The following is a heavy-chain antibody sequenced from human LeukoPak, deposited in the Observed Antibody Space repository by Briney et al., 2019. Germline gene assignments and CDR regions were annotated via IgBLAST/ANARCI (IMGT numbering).Heavy chain of an antibody. CDR3: AREGTGTTRGHWFDP. D-gene: IGHD1-14*01. V-gene: IGHV1-18*01. CDR1: GYTFTSYG. CDR2: ISAYNGNT. Sequence: GASVKVSGKASGYTFTSYGISWVRHAPGQGLDWIGWISAYNGNTNYAQKLQGRVTMTTDTSTSTAYLELRSLRSDDTAVYYCAREGTGTTRGHWFDPWGQGTLVTVSS. J-gene: IGHJ5*02.